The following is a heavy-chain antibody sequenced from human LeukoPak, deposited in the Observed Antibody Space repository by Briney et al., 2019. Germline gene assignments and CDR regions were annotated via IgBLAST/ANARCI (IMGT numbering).Heavy chain of an antibody. CDR3: ASLVRGFRSDFDY. CDR1: GGSISSGSYY. V-gene: IGHV4-61*02. CDR2: IYTSGTT. D-gene: IGHD3-10*01. Sequence: SETLSLTCTVSGGSISSGSYYWSWIRQPAGKGLEWIGRIYTSGTTNYNPSLKCRVTMSVDTSKNQFSLKLGSVTAADTAVYYCASLVRGFRSDFDYWGQGTLVTVSS. J-gene: IGHJ4*02.